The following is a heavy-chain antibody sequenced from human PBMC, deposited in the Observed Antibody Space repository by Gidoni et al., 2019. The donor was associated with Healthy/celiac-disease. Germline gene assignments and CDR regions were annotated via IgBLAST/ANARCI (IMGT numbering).Heavy chain of an antibody. CDR2: ISYDGSNK. D-gene: IGHD3-22*01. CDR3: ARGAGSYYDSSGYSVYFDY. V-gene: IGHV3-30-3*01. CDR1: GFTFSSYA. Sequence: QVQLVESGGGVVQPGRSLRLSCAASGFTFSSYAMHWVRQAPGKGLEWVAVISYDGSNKYYADSVKGRFTISRDNSKNTLYLQMNSLRAEDTAVYYCARGAGSYYDSSGYSVYFDYWGQGTLVTVSS. J-gene: IGHJ4*02.